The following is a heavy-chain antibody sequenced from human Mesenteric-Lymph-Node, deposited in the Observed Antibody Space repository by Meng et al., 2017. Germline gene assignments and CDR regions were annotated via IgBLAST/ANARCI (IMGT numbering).Heavy chain of an antibody. J-gene: IGHJ6*02. CDR2: ISSSGSTI. Sequence: GGSLRLSCAASGFTFSSYEMNWVRQAPGKGLEWVSYISSSGSTIYYADSVKGRFTISRDNAKNSLYLQMNSLRAEDTAVYYCARIQWFGELFMGYYYGMDVWGQGTTVTVSS. V-gene: IGHV3-48*03. CDR3: ARIQWFGELFMGYYYGMDV. D-gene: IGHD3-10*01. CDR1: GFTFSSYE.